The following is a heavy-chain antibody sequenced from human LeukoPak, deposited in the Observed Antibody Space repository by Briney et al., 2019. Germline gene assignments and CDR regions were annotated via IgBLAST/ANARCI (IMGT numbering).Heavy chain of an antibody. V-gene: IGHV3-7*01. CDR2: IKQDGREK. Sequence: PGGSLRLSCAASGFTFSSYGMHWVRRARGKGLEWVANIKQDGREKYYVDSEKRRFTISRDNAKNSLYLQMSSLRADVTAGYYCARNSGSYYNYYYYYMDVWGKGTTVTISS. CDR1: GFTFSSYG. CDR3: ARNSGSYYNYYYYYMDV. D-gene: IGHD3-10*01. J-gene: IGHJ6*03.